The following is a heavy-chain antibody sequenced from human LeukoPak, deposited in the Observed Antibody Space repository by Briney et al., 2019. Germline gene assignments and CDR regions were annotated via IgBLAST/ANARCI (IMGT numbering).Heavy chain of an antibody. J-gene: IGHJ4*02. CDR2: ISYDGSNK. V-gene: IGHV3-30*04. D-gene: IGHD6-19*01. Sequence: PGGSLRLSCAASGFTFSSYAMHWVRQAPGKELEWVAVISYDGSNKYYADSVKGRFTISRDNSKNTLYLQMNSLRAEDTAVYYCARPAGYGGWYSENYFDYWGQGTLVTVSS. CDR1: GFTFSSYA. CDR3: ARPAGYGGWYSENYFDY.